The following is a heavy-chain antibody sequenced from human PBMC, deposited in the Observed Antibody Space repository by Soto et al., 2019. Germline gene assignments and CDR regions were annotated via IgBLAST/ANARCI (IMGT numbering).Heavy chain of an antibody. V-gene: IGHV3-21*01. CDR2: ISSSSSYI. Sequence: EVQLVESGGGLVKPGGSLRLSCAASGFTFSSYSMNWVRQAPGKGLEWVSSISSSSSYIYYADSVKGRFIISRDNAKNSLYLQMNSLRAEDTAVYYCARVGAAGGFDYWGQGTLVTVSS. D-gene: IGHD6-13*01. CDR3: ARVGAAGGFDY. CDR1: GFTFSSYS. J-gene: IGHJ4*02.